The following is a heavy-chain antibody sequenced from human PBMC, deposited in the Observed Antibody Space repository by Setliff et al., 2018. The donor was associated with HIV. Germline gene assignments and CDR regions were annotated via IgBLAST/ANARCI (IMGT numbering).Heavy chain of an antibody. D-gene: IGHD4-17*01. J-gene: IGHJ4*02. CDR3: ARVSTAVTAAPLDY. V-gene: IGHV4-59*12. CDR2: IYYSGST. Sequence: PSETLSLTCTVSGGSISSYYWSWIRQPPGKGLEWIGYIYYSGSTNYNPSLKSRVTISVDSSKNQFSLRLESMTAADTAMYYCARVSTAVTAAPLDYWSQGTLVTV. CDR1: GGSISSYY.